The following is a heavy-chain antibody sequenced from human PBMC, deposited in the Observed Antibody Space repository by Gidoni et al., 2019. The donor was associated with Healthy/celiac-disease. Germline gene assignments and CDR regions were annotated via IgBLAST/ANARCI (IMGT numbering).Heavy chain of an antibody. J-gene: IGHJ6*02. D-gene: IGHD4-17*01. CDR2: IYSGGST. CDR1: GFTVSSTY. V-gene: IGHV3-53*02. CDR3: ARGHPDYGDYAPGVYGMDV. Sequence: EVQLVETGGGLIQPGGSLRLSCAAYGFTVSSTYMRWVRQAPGKGREWVRQAQGEGLGWVSFIYSGGSTYYADSVKGRFTISRNNSKNTLYLQMNSRRAEDTAVYYCARGHPDYGDYAPGVYGMDVWGQGTTVTVSS.